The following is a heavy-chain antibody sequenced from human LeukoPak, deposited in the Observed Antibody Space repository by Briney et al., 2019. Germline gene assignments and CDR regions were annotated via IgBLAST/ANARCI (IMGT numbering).Heavy chain of an antibody. J-gene: IGHJ4*02. D-gene: IGHD3-22*01. CDR3: ARADSSGYYFEGLY. CDR2: INPNSGGT. CDR1: GYTFTSYD. Sequence: ASVKVSCKASGYTFTSYDINWVRQATGQGLEWMGWINPNSGGTNYAQKFQGRVTMTRDTSISTAYMELSRLRSDDTAVYYCARADSSGYYFEGLYWGQGTLVTVSS. V-gene: IGHV1-2*02.